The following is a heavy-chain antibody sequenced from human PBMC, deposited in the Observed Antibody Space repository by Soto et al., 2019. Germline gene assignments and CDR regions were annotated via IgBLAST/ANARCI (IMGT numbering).Heavy chain of an antibody. CDR3: ARDVTVTGTGGVGY. D-gene: IGHD6-19*01. CDR1: GGSISIGVYY. Sequence: PSETLSLTCTVSGGSISIGVYYWSWIRQHPGKGLEWIGYIYYSGSTYYNPSLKSRVIISVDTSKNQFSLKLSSVTAADTAVYYCARDVTVTGTGGVGYWGEGTLVTVSS. V-gene: IGHV4-31*03. J-gene: IGHJ4*02. CDR2: IYYSGST.